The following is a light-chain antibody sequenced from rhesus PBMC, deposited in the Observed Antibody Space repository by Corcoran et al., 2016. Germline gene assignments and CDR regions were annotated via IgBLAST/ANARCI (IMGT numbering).Light chain of an antibody. Sequence: DIQMTQSPSSLSASVGDTVTITCRASQGISSWLAWYPQKPGKAPKLLIYKAASLQSGVPSRFSGSGSGTDFTLTISSLQSEDLATYACQQYSSRPPTFGPGTKLDIK. CDR3: QQYSSRPPT. CDR2: KAA. V-gene: IGKV1-22*01. J-gene: IGKJ3*01. CDR1: QGISSW.